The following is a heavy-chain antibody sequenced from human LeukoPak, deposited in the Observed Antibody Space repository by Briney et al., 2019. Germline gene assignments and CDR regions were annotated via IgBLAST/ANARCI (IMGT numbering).Heavy chain of an antibody. J-gene: IGHJ6*04. CDR3: ARDLGDCTTTTCYGDYYYAMDV. V-gene: IGHV1-69*13. D-gene: IGHD2-2*01. CDR2: IIPFFGTT. CDR1: GGTFSNYA. Sequence: SVKVSCKASGGTFSNYAIIWVRQAPGQGLEWMGGIIPFFGTTNCSQKFQGRVTMTADESTSTAYMELNSLKSADTAVYCCARDLGDCTTTTCYGDYYYAMDVWGNGTTVTVSS.